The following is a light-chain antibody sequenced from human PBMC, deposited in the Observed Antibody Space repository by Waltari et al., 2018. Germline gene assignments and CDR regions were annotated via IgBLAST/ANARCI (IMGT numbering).Light chain of an antibody. Sequence: QSALTQPASVSGSPAQSITISCTGSSRYVGVDNSVSWYQQHPGKAPKLLIYEVSSRPSGVSYRFSGSKSGNTASLTISGLQAEDEADYYCSSYTTSSTRVVFGGGTTVTVL. CDR2: EVS. V-gene: IGLV2-14*01. CDR1: SRYVGVDNS. J-gene: IGLJ2*01. CDR3: SSYTTSSTRVV.